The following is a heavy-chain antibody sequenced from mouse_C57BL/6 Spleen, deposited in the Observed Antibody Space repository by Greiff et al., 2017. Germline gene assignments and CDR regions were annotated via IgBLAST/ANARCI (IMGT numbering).Heavy chain of an antibody. V-gene: IGHV7-3*01. J-gene: IGHJ2*01. D-gene: IGHD2-3*01. CDR3: ARYTYDGYCGYFDY. CDR1: GFTFTDYY. CDR2: IRNKANGYTT. Sequence: DVMLVESGGGLVQPGGSLSLSCAASGFTFTDYYMSWVRQPPGKALEWLGFIRNKANGYTTEYSASVTGRFTISRDNSQSILYLQMNALRAEDSATNYCARYTYDGYCGYFDYWGQGTTLTVSA.